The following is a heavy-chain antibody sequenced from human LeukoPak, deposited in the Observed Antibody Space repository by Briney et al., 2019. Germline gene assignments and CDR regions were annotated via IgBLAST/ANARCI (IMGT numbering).Heavy chain of an antibody. V-gene: IGHV1-8*01. CDR3: ARGLRTVRTPNRYYYYYMDV. D-gene: IGHD4-11*01. J-gene: IGHJ6*03. CDR1: GYTFTSYD. CDR2: MNPNSGNT. Sequence: ASVKVSCKASGYTFTSYDINWVRQATGQGLEWMGWMNPNSGNTGYAQKFQGRVTMTRNTSISTAYMELSSLRSEDTAVYYCARGLRTVRTPNRYYYYYMDVWGKGTTVTASS.